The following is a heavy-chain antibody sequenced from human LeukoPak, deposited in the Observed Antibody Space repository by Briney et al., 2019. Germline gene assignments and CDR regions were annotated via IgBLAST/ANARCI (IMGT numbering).Heavy chain of an antibody. CDR3: ATDPGGVHPSDY. J-gene: IGHJ4*02. D-gene: IGHD1-1*01. V-gene: IGHV1-24*01. Sequence: ASVKVSCKVSGYTLTELSMHWVRQAPGKGLEWMGGFDPEDGETIYAQKFQGRVTMTEDTSTDTAYMELSSLRSEDTAVYYYATDPGGVHPSDYWGQGTLVTVSS. CDR2: FDPEDGET. CDR1: GYTLTELS.